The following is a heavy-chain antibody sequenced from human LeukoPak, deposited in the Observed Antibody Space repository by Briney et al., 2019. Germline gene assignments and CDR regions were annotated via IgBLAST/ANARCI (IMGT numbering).Heavy chain of an antibody. D-gene: IGHD3-10*01. Sequence: ASETLSLTCAVYGGSFSGYYWSWIRQPPGKGLEWIGEINHSRSTNYNPSLKSRVTISVDTSKNQLSLKLSSVTAADTAVYYCARAPRGAFDIWGQGTMVTVSS. J-gene: IGHJ3*02. CDR3: ARAPRGAFDI. V-gene: IGHV4-34*01. CDR2: INHSRST. CDR1: GGSFSGYY.